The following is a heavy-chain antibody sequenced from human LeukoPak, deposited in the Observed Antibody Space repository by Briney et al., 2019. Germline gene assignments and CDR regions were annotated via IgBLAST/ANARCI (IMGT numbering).Heavy chain of an antibody. CDR1: GFSFSRYG. CDR3: AKVSSGWSSYYYYMDV. J-gene: IGHJ6*03. CDR2: IRFDGSDE. D-gene: IGHD6-19*01. V-gene: IGHV3-30*02. Sequence: PGGSLRVSCAASGFSFSRYGMHWVRQAPGKGLEWVAFIRFDGSDEYYADSVKGRFTLSRDNSKNTLYLQMNSLRAEDTAVYYCAKVSSGWSSYYYYMDVWGKGTTVTISS.